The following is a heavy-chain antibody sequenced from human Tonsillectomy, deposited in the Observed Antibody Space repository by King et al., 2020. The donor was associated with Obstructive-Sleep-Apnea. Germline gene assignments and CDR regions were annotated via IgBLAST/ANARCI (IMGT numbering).Heavy chain of an antibody. D-gene: IGHD3-16*02. V-gene: IGHV5-10-1*01. J-gene: IGHJ6*02. CDR3: ARLDAHELSLYYYGMDI. CDR1: W. CDR2: IDPSDSYT. Sequence: WINWVRQVPGKGLEWMGRIDPSDSYTNYSPSFQCNVPSSADKSISTAYLQWRSLNASDTVMYYCARLDAHELSLYYYGMDIWGQGPTVNVSS.